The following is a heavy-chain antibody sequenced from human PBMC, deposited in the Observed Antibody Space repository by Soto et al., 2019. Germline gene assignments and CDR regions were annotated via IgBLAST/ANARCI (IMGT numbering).Heavy chain of an antibody. Sequence: QVQLQESSPGLLKPSETLSLTCTVSGGSISSYFYIWVRQPPGKGLEWIGSVYYTGTTDYNPSLKSRVTISVDTSKTQFSLNLRSVTAADTAVYYCARDLAAVPRAFDYWGRGTLVTVSS. CDR3: ARDLAAVPRAFDY. CDR2: VYYTGTT. J-gene: IGHJ4*02. V-gene: IGHV4-59*01. D-gene: IGHD6-13*01. CDR1: GGSISSYF.